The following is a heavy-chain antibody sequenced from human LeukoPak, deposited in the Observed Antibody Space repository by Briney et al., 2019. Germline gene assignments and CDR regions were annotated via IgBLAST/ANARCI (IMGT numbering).Heavy chain of an antibody. CDR1: GFTFSSYS. V-gene: IGHV3-48*04. D-gene: IGHD2-15*01. CDR2: IRGSGSTI. Sequence: PGGSLRLFCAASGFTFSSYSLNGVRQPPGKGLEWLSYIRGSGSTIYYTDSVKGRFTISRDNAKNSLYLQMNSLRAEDTAVYYCARASGGNSPVRDYWRQGTLVTVSS. CDR3: ARASGGNSPVRDY. J-gene: IGHJ4*02.